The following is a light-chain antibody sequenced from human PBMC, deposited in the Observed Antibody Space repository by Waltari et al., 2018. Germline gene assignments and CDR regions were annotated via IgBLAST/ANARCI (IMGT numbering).Light chain of an antibody. Sequence: VMTQTPRPLSVTPGQPASLPFKSSQTLLHRDGNTFLFWYMQKTGQSPHLLIYEGSSRFSGVPDRFSGSGSGTDFTLKISRVEAEDTGVYYCMQGVHLPLTFGGGTKVEI. J-gene: IGKJ4*01. CDR2: EGS. CDR3: MQGVHLPLT. V-gene: IGKV2-29*02. CDR1: QTLLHRDGNTF.